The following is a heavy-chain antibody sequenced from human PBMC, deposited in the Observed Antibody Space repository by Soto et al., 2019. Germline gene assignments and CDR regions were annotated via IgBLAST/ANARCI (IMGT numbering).Heavy chain of an antibody. J-gene: IGHJ4*02. CDR2: INPNSGGT. V-gene: IGHV1-2*02. D-gene: IGHD3-10*01. CDR3: ARARSTYYYLTLKY. Sequence: QVQLVQSGAEVKQPGASVKVSCRPSGYTFTDYYMHWVRQAPGQGLEWMGWINPNSGGTNYAQKFQGRVTTTRDTSISTAYMELSRLRSDDTAMYYCARARSTYYYLTLKYWGQGTLVTVSS. CDR1: GYTFTDYY.